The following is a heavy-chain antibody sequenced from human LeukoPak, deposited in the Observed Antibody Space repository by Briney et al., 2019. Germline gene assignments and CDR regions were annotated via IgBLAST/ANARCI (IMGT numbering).Heavy chain of an antibody. CDR2: IRSKANSYAT. V-gene: IGHV3-73*01. D-gene: IGHD3-3*01. Sequence: GGSLRLSCAASGFTFSGSVMHWVRQASGKGLEWVGRIRSKANSYATAYAASVKGRFTISRDDSKNTAYLQMNSLKTEDTAVYYCTTTYYEFWRDLFDYWGQGTLVTVSS. CDR1: GFTFSGSV. CDR3: TTTYYEFWRDLFDY. J-gene: IGHJ4*02.